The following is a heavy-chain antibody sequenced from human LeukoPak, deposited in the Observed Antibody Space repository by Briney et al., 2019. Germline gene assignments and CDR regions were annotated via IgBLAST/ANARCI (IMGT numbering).Heavy chain of an antibody. CDR2: IKSKTDGGTT. CDR1: GFTFINAW. D-gene: IGHD2-21*01. Sequence: PGGSLRLSCAASGFTFINAWMSWVRQAPGKGLEWVGRIKSKTDGGTTDYAAPVKGRFTISRDDSKNTLYLQMNSLKTEDTAVYYCSTEGVWSYYFDYWGQGTLVTVSS. CDR3: STEGVWSYYFDY. J-gene: IGHJ4*02. V-gene: IGHV3-15*01.